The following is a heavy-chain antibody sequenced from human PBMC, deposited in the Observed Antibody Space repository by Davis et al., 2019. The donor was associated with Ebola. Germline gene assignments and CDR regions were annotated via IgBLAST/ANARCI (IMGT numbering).Heavy chain of an antibody. CDR3: ARTDRVCSGGTCYSGNDFDY. J-gene: IGHJ4*02. D-gene: IGHD2-15*01. V-gene: IGHV4-61*08. Sequence: MPSETLSLTCTVSGGSITSSDYYWSWIRQPPGKGLEWIGYVYHTGGTEYNPSLKSRVTMSVDTSRSQFSLRLSSVTAADTAVYYCARTDRVCSGGTCYSGNDFDYWGQGTLVTVSS. CDR2: VYHTGGT. CDR1: GGSITSSDYY.